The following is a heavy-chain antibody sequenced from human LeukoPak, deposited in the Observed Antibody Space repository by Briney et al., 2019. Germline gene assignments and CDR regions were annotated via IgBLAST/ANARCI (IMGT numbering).Heavy chain of an antibody. D-gene: IGHD3-22*01. CDR2: INPNSGGT. CDR3: ATPYYYDSSGST. J-gene: IGHJ5*02. Sequence: GASVKVSCKASGYTFTGYYMHWVRQAPGQGLEWVGRINPNSGGTNYAQKFQGRVTMTRDTSISTAYMELSRLRSDDTAVYYCATPYYYDSSGSTWGQGTLVTVSS. CDR1: GYTFTGYY. V-gene: IGHV1-2*06.